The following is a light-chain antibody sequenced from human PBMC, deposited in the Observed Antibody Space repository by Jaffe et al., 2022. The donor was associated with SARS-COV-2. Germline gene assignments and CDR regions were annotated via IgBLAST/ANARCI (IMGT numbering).Light chain of an antibody. CDR3: QQSFSTPRT. CDR2: AVS. J-gene: IGKJ2*01. CDR1: QTINRH. Sequence: DIQMTQSPSSLSASVGDRVTITCRASQTINRHLNWYQQKDGKAPNLLIYAVSNLQTGVPPRFSGSGSGTDFTLTINSLQPEDFATYFCQQSFSTPRTFGQGTKLDIK. V-gene: IGKV1-39*01.